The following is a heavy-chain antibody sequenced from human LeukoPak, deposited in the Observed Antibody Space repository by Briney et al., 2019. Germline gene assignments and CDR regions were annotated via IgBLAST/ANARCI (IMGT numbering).Heavy chain of an antibody. D-gene: IGHD6-13*01. CDR3: AKLKGSSWYGAGDY. V-gene: IGHV3-23*01. CDR2: ITGSGGST. CDR1: GFTFTSYG. Sequence: GRSLRLSCAASGFTFTSYGMSWVRQAPGKGLEWVSNITGSGGSTYYADSVKGRFTISRDNSKNTLFLQMNSLRAEDTAIYYCAKLKGSSWYGAGDYWGQGTLVTVSS. J-gene: IGHJ4*02.